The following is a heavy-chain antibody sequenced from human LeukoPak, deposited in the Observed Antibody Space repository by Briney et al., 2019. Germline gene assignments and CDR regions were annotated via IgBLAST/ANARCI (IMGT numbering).Heavy chain of an antibody. CDR2: INFNTGGT. J-gene: IGHJ4*02. D-gene: IGHD6-13*01. CDR1: GYTFTSYD. V-gene: IGHV1-2*06. Sequence: ASVKVSCKASGYTFTSYDINWVRQATGQGLEWMGRINFNTGGTHFALNFQGRVTMARDTSLSSVYMELSRLRSNDTAIYYCATPAPSSWGKFDYWGQGTLVTVSS. CDR3: ATPAPSSWGKFDY.